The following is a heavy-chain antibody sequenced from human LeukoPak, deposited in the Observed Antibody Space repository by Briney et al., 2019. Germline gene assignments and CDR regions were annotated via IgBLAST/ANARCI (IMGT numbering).Heavy chain of an antibody. V-gene: IGHV4-39*01. Sequence: SETLSLTCAVSGGSITTTTFDWAWIRQPPGQGLEWVATISSSGKSYYNPYLMSRVTVSVDTSKNQFSLDVTSVTATDTGLFYCARFKGGTGFDYWGRGILVIVS. CDR3: ARFKGGTGFDY. D-gene: IGHD1-26*01. CDR2: ISSSGKS. J-gene: IGHJ4*02. CDR1: GGSITTTTFD.